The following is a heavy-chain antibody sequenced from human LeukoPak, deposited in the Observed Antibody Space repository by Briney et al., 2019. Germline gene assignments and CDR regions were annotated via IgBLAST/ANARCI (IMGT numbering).Heavy chain of an antibody. CDR3: ARSKGPHGYYVMDV. CDR2: IIPIFGTA. J-gene: IGHJ6*02. V-gene: IGHV1-69*13. CDR1: RYTFSNYD. Sequence: SVKVSCKASRYTFSNYDINWVRQATGQGLEWMGGIIPIFGTANYAQKFQGRVTITADESTSTAYMELSSLRSEDTAVYYCARSKGPHGYYVMDVWGQGTTVTVSS.